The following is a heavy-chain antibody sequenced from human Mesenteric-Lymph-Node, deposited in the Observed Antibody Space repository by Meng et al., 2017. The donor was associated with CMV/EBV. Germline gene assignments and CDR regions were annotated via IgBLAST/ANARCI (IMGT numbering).Heavy chain of an antibody. J-gene: IGHJ4*02. D-gene: IGHD2-2*01. CDR2: IHDSGNT. Sequence: SETLSLTCSVSGGSINSGGHYWSWIRQHPGKGLEWIGYIHDSGNTHYNPSLTSRVTMSVDTSKNQFSLNLRSVTAADTAVYYCARETCSTTSCSFDYWGQGTLVTVSS. V-gene: IGHV4-31*03. CDR3: ARETCSTTSCSFDY. CDR1: GGSINSGGHY.